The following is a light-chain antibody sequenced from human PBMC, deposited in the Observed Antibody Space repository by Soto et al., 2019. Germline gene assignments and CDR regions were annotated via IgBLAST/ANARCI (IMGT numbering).Light chain of an antibody. V-gene: IGLV4-69*01. CDR3: QTYEV. Sequence: QPVLTQSPSAYASLGASVKLTCTLSSGHSSYAIAWHQQQPEKGPRYLMKLNSDGSHSKGDGIPDRFSGSSSGAERYLTIPSRQSEDEADYYRQTYEVFGGGTKLTV. J-gene: IGLJ2*01. CDR2: LNSDGSH. CDR1: SGHSSYA.